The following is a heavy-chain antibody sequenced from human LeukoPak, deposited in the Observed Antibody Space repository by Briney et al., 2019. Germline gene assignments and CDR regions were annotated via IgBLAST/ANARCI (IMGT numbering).Heavy chain of an antibody. CDR3: ATHPGDYWFGYLQL. V-gene: IGHV3-21*01. CDR1: GFTFSSYS. J-gene: IGHJ4*02. CDR2: ISSTSSFI. Sequence: GGSLRLSCAASGFTFSSYSINWVRQAPGKGLEWVSCISSTSSFIYYADSVKGRFTVSRDNAKNSLYLQMNSLTAEDTAVYYCATHPGDYWFGYLQLWGQGTLVTVSS. D-gene: IGHD3-10*01.